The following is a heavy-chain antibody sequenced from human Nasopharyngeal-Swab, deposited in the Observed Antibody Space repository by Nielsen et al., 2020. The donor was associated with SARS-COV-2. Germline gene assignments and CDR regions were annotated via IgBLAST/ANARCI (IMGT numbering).Heavy chain of an antibody. D-gene: IGHD6-6*01. Sequence: LRLSCTVSGGSISSGGYYWSWIRQHPGKGLEWIGYISYSGSTSYNPSLKSRVTISVDTSKNQFSLKLSSVTAADTAVYYCARWWRAARPKGGHAFDIWGQGTMVTVSS. CDR3: ARWWRAARPKGGHAFDI. CDR1: GGSISSGGYY. J-gene: IGHJ3*02. CDR2: ISYSGST. V-gene: IGHV4-31*03.